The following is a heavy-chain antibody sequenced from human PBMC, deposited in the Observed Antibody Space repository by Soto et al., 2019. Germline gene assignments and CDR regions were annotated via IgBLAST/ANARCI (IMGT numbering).Heavy chain of an antibody. Sequence: GSLRLSCAASGFTFSSYAMSWVRQAPGKGLEWVSAVSGSGGSTYYADSVKGRFTISRDNSKNTLYLQINSLTAEDTAVYYCASTPRGGWLQSPKPYWYFDLWARGTLVTVSS. V-gene: IGHV3-23*01. CDR1: GFTFSSYA. CDR3: ASTPRGGWLQSPKPYWYFDL. D-gene: IGHD5-12*01. CDR2: VSGSGGST. J-gene: IGHJ2*01.